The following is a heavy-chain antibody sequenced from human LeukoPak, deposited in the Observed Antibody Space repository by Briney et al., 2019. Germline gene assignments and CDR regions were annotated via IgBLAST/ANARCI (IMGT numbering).Heavy chain of an antibody. D-gene: IGHD3-3*01. Sequence: GGSLRLSCAASGFTFSSYAMSWVRQAPGKGLEWVSVISGSGDSTYYVDSVKGRFTISRDNAKNSLDLQMNSLRAEDTALYYCARDAFTIFGVLPYFFDYWGQGTLVTVSS. V-gene: IGHV3-23*01. CDR2: ISGSGDST. CDR3: ARDAFTIFGVLPYFFDY. CDR1: GFTFSSYA. J-gene: IGHJ4*02.